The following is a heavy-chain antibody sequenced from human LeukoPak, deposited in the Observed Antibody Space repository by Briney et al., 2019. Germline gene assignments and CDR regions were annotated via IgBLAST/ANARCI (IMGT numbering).Heavy chain of an antibody. V-gene: IGHV1-69*05. J-gene: IGHJ6*03. Sequence: ASVKVSCKASGGTFSRYAISWVRQAPGQGLEWMGGIIPIFGTANYAQRFQGRVTITTDESTSTAYMELSSLRSEDTAVYYCARGPQSRYYYYMDVWGKGTTVTVSS. CDR3: ARGPQSRYYYYMDV. CDR1: GGTFSRYA. CDR2: IIPIFGTA.